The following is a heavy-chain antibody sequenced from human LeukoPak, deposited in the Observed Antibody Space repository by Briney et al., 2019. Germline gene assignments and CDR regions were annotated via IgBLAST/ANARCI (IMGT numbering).Heavy chain of an antibody. Sequence: GGSLRLSCAASGFTFSSYSMNWVRQAPGKGLEWVSSISSSSSYIYYADPVKGRFTISRDNAKNSLYLQMNSLRAEDTAVYYCARRAGAYSHPYDYWGQGTLVTVSS. D-gene: IGHD4/OR15-4a*01. CDR2: ISSSSSYI. J-gene: IGHJ4*02. CDR3: ARRAGAYSHPYDY. V-gene: IGHV3-21*01. CDR1: GFTFSSYS.